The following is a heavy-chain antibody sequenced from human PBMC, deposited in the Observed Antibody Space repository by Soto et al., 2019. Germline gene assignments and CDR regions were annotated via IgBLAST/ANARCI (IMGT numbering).Heavy chain of an antibody. D-gene: IGHD5-18*01. J-gene: IGHJ4*02. CDR2: IYTSGST. Sequence: NPSETLSLTCSVSGTSFSDYYWSWIRQPPGKGLEHIGRIYTSGSTSYNPSLKSRVTMSMDTSQTQIYLNLTSVTAADTAVYYCARGGIQLSYAFDYWGQGIQVTVSS. CDR3: ARGGIQLSYAFDY. CDR1: GTSFSDYY. V-gene: IGHV4-4*07.